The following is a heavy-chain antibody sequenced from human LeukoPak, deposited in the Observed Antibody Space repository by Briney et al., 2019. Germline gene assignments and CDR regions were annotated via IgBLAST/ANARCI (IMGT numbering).Heavy chain of an antibody. Sequence: KPSETLSLTXTVSGYSISSGYYWGWIREPPGKGLEWIGSIYHSGSTYYNPSLKSRVTISVDTSKNQFSLKLSSVTAADTAVYYCAAHRPPGYCSGGSCYSRGYFDYWGQGTLVTVSS. J-gene: IGHJ4*02. V-gene: IGHV4-38-2*02. CDR3: AAHRPPGYCSGGSCYSRGYFDY. CDR2: IYHSGST. D-gene: IGHD2-15*01. CDR1: GYSISSGYY.